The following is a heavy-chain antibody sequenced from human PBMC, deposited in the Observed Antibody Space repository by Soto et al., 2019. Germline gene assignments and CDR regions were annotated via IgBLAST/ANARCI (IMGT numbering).Heavy chain of an antibody. V-gene: IGHV1-69*13. Sequence: GASVKVSCKASGGTFSSYAISWVRQAPGQGLEWMGGIIPIFGTANYAQKFQGRVTITADESTSTAYMELSSLRSEDTAVYYCARAAPLVLRYSNWFDPWGQGTLVTVSS. CDR3: ARAAPLVLRYSNWFDP. J-gene: IGHJ5*02. CDR1: GGTFSSYA. D-gene: IGHD3-9*01. CDR2: IIPIFGTA.